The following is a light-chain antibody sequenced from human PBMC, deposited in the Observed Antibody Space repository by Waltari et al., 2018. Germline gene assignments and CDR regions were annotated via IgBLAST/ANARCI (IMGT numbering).Light chain of an antibody. CDR3: QQYNSYST. Sequence: DIQMTQSPSTLSASVVDRVTIPCRASQSLSSWLAWYQQKPGEAPKLLIYKASSLESGVPSRFSGSGSGTEFTLTISSLQPDDFATYYCQQYNSYSTFGQGTKVEIK. J-gene: IGKJ1*01. CDR1: QSLSSW. V-gene: IGKV1-5*03. CDR2: KAS.